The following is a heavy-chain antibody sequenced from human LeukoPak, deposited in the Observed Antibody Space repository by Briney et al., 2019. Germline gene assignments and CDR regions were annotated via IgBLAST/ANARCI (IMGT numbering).Heavy chain of an antibody. CDR2: IRSDGGQE. Sequence: PGGSLTLSCAASGFTFRSYGMLWVRQAPGKGLEWVSFIRSDGGQEFYADSVKGRFTISRDNSKNTLYLQMNNLRPEDTAIYYCAKDQAGGWGQGTLVTVSS. CDR1: GFTFRSYG. CDR3: AKDQAGG. J-gene: IGHJ4*02. V-gene: IGHV3-30*02. D-gene: IGHD4-23*01.